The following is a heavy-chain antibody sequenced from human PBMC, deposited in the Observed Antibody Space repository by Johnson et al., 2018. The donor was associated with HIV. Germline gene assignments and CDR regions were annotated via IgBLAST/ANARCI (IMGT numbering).Heavy chain of an antibody. J-gene: IGHJ3*01. CDR2: ISYDGSNK. CDR3: ARVEWELELLGAFDF. D-gene: IGHD1-7*01. Sequence: QVQLVESGGGGVQPGRSLRLSCAASGFSFSSYAMHWVHQAPGKGLEWVAVISYDGSNKYYADSVKGRFTISRDNSKNTLYLQMNSLRAEDTAVYYCARVEWELELLGAFDFWGQGTMVTVS. CDR1: GFSFSSYA. V-gene: IGHV3-30*04.